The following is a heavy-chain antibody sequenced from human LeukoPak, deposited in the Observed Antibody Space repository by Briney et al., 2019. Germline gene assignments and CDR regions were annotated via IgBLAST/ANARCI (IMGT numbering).Heavy chain of an antibody. D-gene: IGHD3-16*02. CDR1: GFTFSSSA. Sequence: PGGSLRLSCAASGFTFSSSAMSWVRQAPGKGLEWVTSMSSSGGSTYYADSVKGRFTISRDNSKITLYLQMNSLRAEDTAVYYCAKWGLSRFDYWGQGTLVTVSS. J-gene: IGHJ4*02. V-gene: IGHV3-23*01. CDR2: MSSSGGST. CDR3: AKWGLSRFDY.